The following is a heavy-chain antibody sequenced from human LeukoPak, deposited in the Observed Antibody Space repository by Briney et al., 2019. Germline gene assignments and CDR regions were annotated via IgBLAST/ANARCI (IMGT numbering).Heavy chain of an antibody. CDR3: ARLNYGSGSYNY. J-gene: IGHJ4*02. D-gene: IGHD3-10*01. CDR2: INPSSAFT. V-gene: IGHV1-46*04. CDR1: GYTFTNYF. Sequence: ASVKVSCKSSGYTFTNYFIHWVRQAPGQGLGWMGIINPSSAFTSYAQKLQGRVTMTSDTSTSTVYMELSSLRSEDTAVYYCARLNYGSGSYNYWGQGTLVTVSS.